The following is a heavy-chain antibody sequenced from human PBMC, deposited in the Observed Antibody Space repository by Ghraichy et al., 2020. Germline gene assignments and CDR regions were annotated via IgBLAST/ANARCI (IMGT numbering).Heavy chain of an antibody. Sequence: SETLSLTCTVSGGSISSYYWSWIRQPPGKGLEWIGYIYYSGNTNYNPSLKSRVTISVDTSKNQFSLKLSSVTAADTAVYYCARDRGYQYSSFDYWGQGTLVTVSS. CDR3: ARDRGYQYSSFDY. CDR2: IYYSGNT. V-gene: IGHV4-59*01. CDR1: GGSISSYY. J-gene: IGHJ4*02. D-gene: IGHD6-13*01.